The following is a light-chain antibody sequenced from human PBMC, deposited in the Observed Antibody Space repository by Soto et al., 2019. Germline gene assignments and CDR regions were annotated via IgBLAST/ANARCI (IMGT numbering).Light chain of an antibody. CDR2: AAS. V-gene: IGKV1-9*01. CDR3: QQLKTYPLT. CDR1: QGISSY. J-gene: IGKJ4*01. Sequence: DIQVTQSPSFLSASIGDRVTITCRASQGISSYLAWYQQKPGKAPKLLIYAASTFHSGVPSRFSGSGSGTEFTLTISSLQPEDSATYYCQQLKTYPLTFGGGTKLEIK.